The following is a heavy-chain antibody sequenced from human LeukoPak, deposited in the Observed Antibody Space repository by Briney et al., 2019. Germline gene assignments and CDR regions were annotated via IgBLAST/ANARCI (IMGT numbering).Heavy chain of an antibody. CDR3: ARGSLVGTSFDYFDY. CDR2: INPNSGGT. J-gene: IGHJ4*02. Sequence: ASVKVSCKASGYTFTDYYLHWVRQAPGQGLEWMGWINPNSGGTNFAQKFQGRVTMTRDTSINTAYMELNRLRSDDTAVYYCARGSLVGTSFDYFDYWGQGTLVTVSS. V-gene: IGHV1-2*02. D-gene: IGHD1-26*01. CDR1: GYTFTDYY.